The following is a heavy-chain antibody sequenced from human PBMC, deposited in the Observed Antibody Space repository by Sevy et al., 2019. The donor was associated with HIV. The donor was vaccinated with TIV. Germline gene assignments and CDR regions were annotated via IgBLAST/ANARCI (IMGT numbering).Heavy chain of an antibody. V-gene: IGHV3-23*01. CDR3: AGEGCTKPHDY. J-gene: IGHJ4*02. CDR2: LSFGCGEI. D-gene: IGHD2-8*01. Sequence: GGSLRLSCAASGFTFSKYSMSWVRQPPGKGLEWVSTLSFGCGEINYADSVKGRFTISRDNSKSTVYLQMNNLRPEYTAVDYCAGEGCTKPHDYWGQGTLVTVSS. CDR1: GFTFSKYS.